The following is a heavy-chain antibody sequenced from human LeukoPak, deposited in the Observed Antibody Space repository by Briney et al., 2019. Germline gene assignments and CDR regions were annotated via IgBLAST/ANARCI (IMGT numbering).Heavy chain of an antibody. Sequence: PGGSLRLSCAASGFTFDDYGMSWVRHAPGKGLEWVSGINWNGGSTGYADSVKGRCTISRDNAKNSLYLQMNSLRAADTALYYCARFEGRSSSPYYFDYWGQGTLVTVSS. CDR3: ARFEGRSSSPYYFDY. J-gene: IGHJ4*02. D-gene: IGHD6-13*01. V-gene: IGHV3-20*04. CDR2: INWNGGST. CDR1: GFTFDDYG.